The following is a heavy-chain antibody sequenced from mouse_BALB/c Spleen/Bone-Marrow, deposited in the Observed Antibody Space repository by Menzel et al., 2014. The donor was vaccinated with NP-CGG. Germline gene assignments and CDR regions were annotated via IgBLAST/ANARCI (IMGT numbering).Heavy chain of an antibody. J-gene: IGHJ1*01. CDR1: GFNIKDTY. V-gene: IGHV14-3*02. CDR3: VYGRDWYFDV. D-gene: IGHD1-1*01. Sequence: EVQLQESGAELVKPGAPVKLSCTASGFNIKDTYMHWVKERPEQGLEWIGRIDPANGNTKYDPEFQGKATITADTSSNTAYLQLSSLTSEDTAVYYCVYGRDWYFDVWGAGTTVTVSS. CDR2: IDPANGNT.